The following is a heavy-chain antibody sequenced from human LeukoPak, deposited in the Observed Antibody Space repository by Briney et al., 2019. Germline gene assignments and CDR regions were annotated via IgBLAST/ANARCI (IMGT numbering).Heavy chain of an antibody. Sequence: SVKVSCKASGGTFSSYAISWVRQAPGQGLEWMGGIIPIFGTANYAQKFQGRVTITTDESTSTAYMELSSLRSEDTAVYYCARDAAQDYGGPLDYWGQGTLVTVSS. CDR1: GGTFSSYA. D-gene: IGHD4-17*01. CDR3: ARDAAQDYGGPLDY. V-gene: IGHV1-69*05. CDR2: IIPIFGTA. J-gene: IGHJ4*02.